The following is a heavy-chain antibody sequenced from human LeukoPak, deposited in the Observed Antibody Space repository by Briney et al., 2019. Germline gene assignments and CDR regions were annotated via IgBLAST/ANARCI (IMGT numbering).Heavy chain of an antibody. V-gene: IGHV3-7*01. Sequence: PGGSLRLSCAASGFNFNTYWMSWVRQAPGKGLEWVANIKQDGSEKFYGDSMKGRFTTSRDNSKNSLYLQVNSLRAEDTAMYYCARLSAMLRGSEPFYYFEHWGQGTLVTVSS. J-gene: IGHJ4*01. CDR3: ARLSAMLRGSEPFYYFEH. D-gene: IGHD3-10*01. CDR2: IKQDGSEK. CDR1: GFNFNTYW.